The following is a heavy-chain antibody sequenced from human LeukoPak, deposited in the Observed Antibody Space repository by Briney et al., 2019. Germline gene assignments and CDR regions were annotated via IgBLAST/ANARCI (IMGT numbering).Heavy chain of an antibody. V-gene: IGHV3-48*03. D-gene: IGHD4-11*01. CDR2: ISSSGSTI. CDR1: GFTFSSYE. J-gene: IGHJ4*02. Sequence: GGSLRLSCAASGFTFSSYEMNWVRQAPGKGLEWVSYISSSGSTIYYADSVKGRFTISRDNAKNSLYLQMNSLRAEDTAVYYCARDRITTSEIDYWGQGTLVTVCS. CDR3: ARDRITTSEIDY.